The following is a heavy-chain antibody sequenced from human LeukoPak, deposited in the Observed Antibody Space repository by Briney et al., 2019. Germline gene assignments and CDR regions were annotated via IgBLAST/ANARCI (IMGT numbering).Heavy chain of an antibody. D-gene: IGHD3-10*01. CDR2: IIPIFGTA. Sequence: SVKVSCKASGGTFSSYAISWVRQAPGQGLEWMGRIIPIFGTANYAQKFQGRVTLTTDESTSTAYMELSSLRSEDTAVYYCARGLGDYMDVWGKGTTVTVSS. J-gene: IGHJ6*03. CDR1: GGTFSSYA. CDR3: ARGLGDYMDV. V-gene: IGHV1-69*05.